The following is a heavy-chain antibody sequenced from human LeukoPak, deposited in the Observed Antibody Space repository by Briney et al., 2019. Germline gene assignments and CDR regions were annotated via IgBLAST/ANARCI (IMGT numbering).Heavy chain of an antibody. Sequence: PSETLSLTCTVSGGSISSYYWSWIRQPPGKGLEWIGYIYYSGSTNYNPSLKSRVTISVDTSKNQFSLKVNSVTAADTAVYYCARGILWFGELLLGRKYWYFDLWGRGTLVTVSS. CDR3: ARGILWFGELLLGRKYWYFDL. J-gene: IGHJ2*01. CDR1: GGSISSYY. CDR2: IYYSGST. D-gene: IGHD3-10*01. V-gene: IGHV4-59*01.